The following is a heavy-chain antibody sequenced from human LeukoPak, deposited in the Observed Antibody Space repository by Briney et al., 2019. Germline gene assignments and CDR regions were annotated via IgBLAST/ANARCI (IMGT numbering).Heavy chain of an antibody. D-gene: IGHD4-23*01. CDR1: GFTFSNYG. J-gene: IGHJ4*02. Sequence: GGSLRLSCAASGFTFSNYGMNWVRQAPGKGLEWVSSISSSSSYIYYAYSVKGRFTISRDNAKNLLYLQMNSLRAEDTAVYYCARGPGYGGPYYFDYWGQGTLVTVSS. V-gene: IGHV3-21*06. CDR3: ARGPGYGGPYYFDY. CDR2: ISSSSSYI.